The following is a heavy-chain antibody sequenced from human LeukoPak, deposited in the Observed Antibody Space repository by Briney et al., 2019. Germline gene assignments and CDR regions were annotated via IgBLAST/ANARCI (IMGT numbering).Heavy chain of an antibody. D-gene: IGHD6-13*01. CDR1: GGSISSYY. CDR3: ASSGGYTKYFQH. V-gene: IGHV4-59*01. J-gene: IGHJ1*01. Sequence: SETLSLTCTVSGGSISSYYWSWIQQPPGKGLEWIGYIYYSGSTNYNPSLKSRVTISVDTSKNQFSLKLSSVTAADTAVYYCASSGGYTKYFQHWGQGTLVTVSS. CDR2: IYYSGST.